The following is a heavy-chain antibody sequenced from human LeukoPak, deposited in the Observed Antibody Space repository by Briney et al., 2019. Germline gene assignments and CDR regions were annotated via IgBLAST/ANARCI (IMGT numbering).Heavy chain of an antibody. D-gene: IGHD6-25*01. CDR3: ARGGSRPDAFDI. Sequence: SVKVSCKASGGTFTSYGINWVRQAPGLGLEWMGGIIPIFGTANYAQKFQGRVTITTDESTSTAYMELSSLRSEDTAVYYCARGGSRPDAFDIWGQGTMVTVSS. CDR1: GGTFTSYG. V-gene: IGHV1-69*05. J-gene: IGHJ3*02. CDR2: IIPIFGTA.